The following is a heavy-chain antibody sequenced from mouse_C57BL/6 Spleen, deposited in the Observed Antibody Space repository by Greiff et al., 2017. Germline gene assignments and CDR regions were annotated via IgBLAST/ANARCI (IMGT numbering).Heavy chain of an antibody. J-gene: IGHJ4*01. D-gene: IGHD1-1*01. CDR3: ARSPITTVVAPYAMDY. CDR2: LWSGGST. Sequence: VKLMESGPGLVQPSQSLSITCTVSGFSLTSYGVHWVRQSPGKGLEWLGVLWSGGSTDYNAAFISRLSISKDNSKSQVFFKMTSLQAESTAIYYSARSPITTVVAPYAMDYWGQGASVTVSS. CDR1: GFSLTSYG. V-gene: IGHV2-2*01.